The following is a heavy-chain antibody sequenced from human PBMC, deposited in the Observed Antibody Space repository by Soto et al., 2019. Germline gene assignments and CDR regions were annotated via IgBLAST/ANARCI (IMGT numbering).Heavy chain of an antibody. D-gene: IGHD2-15*01. J-gene: IGHJ4*02. CDR1: GYTFTSYA. CDR3: AREGLPLDY. CDR2: INAGNGNT. V-gene: IGHV1-3*01. Sequence: ASVKLSCKASGYTFTSYAMNLVRQAPGQRLEWMGWINAGNGNTKYSQKFQGRVTITRDTSASTAYMELSSLRYEDTAVYYCAREGLPLDYWGQGTLVTVSS.